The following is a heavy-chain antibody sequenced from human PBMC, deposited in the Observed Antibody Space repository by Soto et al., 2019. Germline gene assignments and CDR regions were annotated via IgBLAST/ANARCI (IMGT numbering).Heavy chain of an antibody. CDR2: VIPILGIV. Sequence: QVQLVQSGAEVKKPGSSVRVSCKASGGPFSNISLSWVRQAPGQGLEWMGRVIPILGIVNFAQKFQGRVTITADKSTSTSYLELSSLRSEDPAIYYWARDIFGVLMDYYYYMDVWGKGTTVTVSS. CDR3: ARDIFGVLMDYYYYMDV. J-gene: IGHJ6*03. D-gene: IGHD3-3*02. V-gene: IGHV1-69*04. CDR1: GGPFSNIS.